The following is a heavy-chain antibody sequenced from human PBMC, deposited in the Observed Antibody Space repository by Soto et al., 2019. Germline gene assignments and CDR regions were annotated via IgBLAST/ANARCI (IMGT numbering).Heavy chain of an antibody. V-gene: IGHV4-39*01. CDR2: VFYTGFT. J-gene: IGHJ4*02. Sequence: SETLSLTCSVSGGTINSGDYFWSWIRQPPGKGPEWIGSVFYTGFTSYNPSLESRVSVSVDTSKNQFSLKVSGVSAADTAVYYCATSQKGYNWNYFDHWGQGALVTVSS. CDR1: GGTINSGDYF. D-gene: IGHD1-20*01. CDR3: ATSQKGYNWNYFDH.